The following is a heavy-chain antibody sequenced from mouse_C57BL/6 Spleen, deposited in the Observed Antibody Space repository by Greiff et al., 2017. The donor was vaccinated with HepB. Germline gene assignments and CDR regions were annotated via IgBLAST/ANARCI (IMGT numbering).Heavy chain of an antibody. D-gene: IGHD2-3*01. CDR1: GYSITSGYY. CDR2: ISYDGSN. J-gene: IGHJ2*01. V-gene: IGHV3-6*01. Sequence: VQLQQSGPGLVKPSQSLSLTCSVTGYSITSGYYWNWIRQFPGNKLEWMGYISYDGSNNYNPSLKNRISITRDTSTNQFFLKLNSVTTEDTATYYCARGDGYYGYYFDYWGQGTTLTVSS. CDR3: ARGDGYYGYYFDY.